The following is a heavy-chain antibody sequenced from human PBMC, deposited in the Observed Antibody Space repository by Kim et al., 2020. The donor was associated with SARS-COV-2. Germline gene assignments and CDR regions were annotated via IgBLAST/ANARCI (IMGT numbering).Heavy chain of an antibody. CDR1: GFTFSSYG. J-gene: IGHJ6*03. V-gene: IGHV3-33*01. CDR3: ARVAAAGPYYYYYYMDV. D-gene: IGHD6-13*01. CDR2: IWYDGSNK. Sequence: GGSLRLSCAASGFTFSSYGMHWVRQAPGKGLEWMAHIWYDGSNKNYTDSVKGRFAISRDNSKNTLYLQMNSLRAEDTAVYYCARVAAAGPYYYYYYMDVWGKGPTVTVSS.